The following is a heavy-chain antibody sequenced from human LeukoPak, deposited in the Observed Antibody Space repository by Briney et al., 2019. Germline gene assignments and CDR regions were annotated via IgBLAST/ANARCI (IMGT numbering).Heavy chain of an antibody. J-gene: IGHJ4*02. CDR1: GFTFTSSA. CDR3: AAVRPGYCSSTSCYWSFDY. V-gene: IGHV1-58*01. D-gene: IGHD2-2*03. CDR2: IVVGSGNT. Sequence: SVKVSCKASGFTFTSSAVQWVRQARGQRLEWIGWIVVGSGNTNYAQKFQERVTITRDMSTSTAYMELSSLRSEDTAVYYCAAVRPGYCSSTSCYWSFDYWGQGTLVTVSS.